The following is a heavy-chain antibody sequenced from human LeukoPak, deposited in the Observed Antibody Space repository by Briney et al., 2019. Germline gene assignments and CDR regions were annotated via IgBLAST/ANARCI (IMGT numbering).Heavy chain of an antibody. Sequence: GGSLRLSCAASGFTFSNYSVMWVRQAPGQGLEWVSAISGSGGSTYYADSVKGRFAISRDNSKNTLYLQMNSLRAEDTAVYYCAKDHSYDSSGYYYGYFDYWGQGTLVTVSS. V-gene: IGHV3-23*01. CDR1: GFTFSNYS. D-gene: IGHD3-22*01. CDR2: ISGSGGST. CDR3: AKDHSYDSSGYYYGYFDY. J-gene: IGHJ4*02.